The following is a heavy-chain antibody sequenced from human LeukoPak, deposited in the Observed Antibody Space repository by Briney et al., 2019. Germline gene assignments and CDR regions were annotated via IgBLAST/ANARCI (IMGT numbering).Heavy chain of an antibody. CDR1: GGSISSGDYY. CDR2: IYYSGST. J-gene: IGHJ6*03. D-gene: IGHD6-19*01. Sequence: PSQTLSLTCTVSGGSISSGDYYWSWIRQPPGKGLEWIGYIYYSGSTYCNPSLKSRVTISVDTSKNQFSLKLSSVTAADTAVYYCARDGYSSGWYETTGYMDVWGKGTTVTVSS. V-gene: IGHV4-30-4*01. CDR3: ARDGYSSGWYETTGYMDV.